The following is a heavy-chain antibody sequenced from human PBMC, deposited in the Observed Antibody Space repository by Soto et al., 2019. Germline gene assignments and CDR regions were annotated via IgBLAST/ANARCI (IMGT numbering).Heavy chain of an antibody. Sequence: GGSLRLSCAASGFTFSSYGMHWVRQAPGKGLEWVAAISSDGSNRYYVDSVKGRFTISRDNSKTTLYLQMNSLRAEDTAVHYCAKDRDYSNYYPHFGMDVWGQGTRVTVSS. D-gene: IGHD4-4*01. J-gene: IGHJ6*02. CDR1: GFTFSSYG. V-gene: IGHV3-30*18. CDR2: ISSDGSNR. CDR3: AKDRDYSNYYPHFGMDV.